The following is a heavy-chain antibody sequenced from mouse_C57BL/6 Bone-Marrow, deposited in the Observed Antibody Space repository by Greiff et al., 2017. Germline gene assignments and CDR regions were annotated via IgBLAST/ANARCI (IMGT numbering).Heavy chain of an antibody. Sequence: EVKLVESGGGLVQPGGSMKLSCVASGFTFSNYWMNWVRQSPEKGLEWVAQIRLKSDNYATHYAESVKGRFTISRDDSKSSVYLQMNNLRAEDTGIYYCTGWTIYYDYDEDFDYWGQGTTLTVSS. CDR3: TGWTIYYDYDEDFDY. V-gene: IGHV6-3*01. CDR1: GFTFSNYW. D-gene: IGHD2-4*01. J-gene: IGHJ2*01. CDR2: IRLKSDNYAT.